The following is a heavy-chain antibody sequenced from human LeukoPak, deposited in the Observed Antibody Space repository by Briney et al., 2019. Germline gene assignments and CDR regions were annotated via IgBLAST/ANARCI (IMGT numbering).Heavy chain of an antibody. Sequence: KPSETPSLTCTVPGGSISSSSYYWGWVRQPPGKGLGWIGSIYYSGGTYYNPSLKSRVTISVDTSISTAYMELSRLRSDDTAVYYCARDFRELLWFGELLVVGPYFDYWGQGTLVTVSS. V-gene: IGHV4-39*07. D-gene: IGHD3-10*01. J-gene: IGHJ4*02. CDR2: IYYSGGT. CDR3: ARDFRELLWFGELLVVGPYFDY. CDR1: GGSISSSSYY.